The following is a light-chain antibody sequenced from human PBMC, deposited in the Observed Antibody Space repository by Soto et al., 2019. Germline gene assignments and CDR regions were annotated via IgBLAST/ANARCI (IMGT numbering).Light chain of an antibody. CDR3: QKFNNWPIT. J-gene: IGKJ5*01. CDR2: GES. Sequence: EIVMTQSPATLSLSPGESATLSCRASQSVTSNLAWYQQKTGQAPRLLIYGESTRATGIPDRFSGSGSGTELNLSISRLQSEDFAVYYCQKFNNWPITCGQGTRLEIK. CDR1: QSVTSN. V-gene: IGKV3-15*01.